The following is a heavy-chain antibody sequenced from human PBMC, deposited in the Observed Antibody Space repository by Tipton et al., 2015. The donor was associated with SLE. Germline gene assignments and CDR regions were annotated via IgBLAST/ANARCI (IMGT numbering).Heavy chain of an antibody. CDR2: INNDGSMT. D-gene: IGHD3-16*01. CDR3: ARDDEINSAWHNWLDP. V-gene: IGHV3-74*01. CDR1: GFTFSSYW. Sequence: SLRLSCAASGFTFSSYWMHWVRRAPGKGLDWVSYINNDGSMTRYADSVKGRFTISRDNAKNTLYLQMTTLSVEDTAVYYCARDDEINSAWHNWLDPWGQGTLVTVSS. J-gene: IGHJ5*02.